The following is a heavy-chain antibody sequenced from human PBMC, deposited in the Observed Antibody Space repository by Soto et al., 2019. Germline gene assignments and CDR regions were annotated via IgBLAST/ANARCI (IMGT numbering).Heavy chain of an antibody. J-gene: IGHJ4*02. CDR2: ISYDGSNK. CDR3: ARSYQLLFWDFDY. V-gene: IGHV3-30*03. D-gene: IGHD2-2*01. CDR1: GFTFSSYG. Sequence: GGSLRLSCAASGFTFSSYGMHWVRQAPGKGLEWVAVISYDGSNKYYADSVKGRFTISRDNSKNTLYLQMNSLRAEDTAVYYCARSYQLLFWDFDYWGQGTLVTVSS.